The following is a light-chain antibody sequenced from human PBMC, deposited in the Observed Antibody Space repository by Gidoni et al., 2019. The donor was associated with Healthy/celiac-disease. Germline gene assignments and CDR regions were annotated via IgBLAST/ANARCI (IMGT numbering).Light chain of an antibody. J-gene: IGKJ4*01. Sequence: DIVMTQSPDSLAVSLGERATINCKSSQSVLYSSNNKNYLAWYQQKPGQPPKLLIYGASTRESGVPDRFSGSGSGTDFTLTISSLQAEDVAVYYCQQRSNWPLTFGGGTKVEIK. CDR1: QSVLYSSNNKNY. CDR3: QQRSNWPLT. CDR2: GAS. V-gene: IGKV4-1*01.